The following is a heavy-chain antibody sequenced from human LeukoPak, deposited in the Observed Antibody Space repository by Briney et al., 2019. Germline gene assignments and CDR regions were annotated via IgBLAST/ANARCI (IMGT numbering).Heavy chain of an antibody. Sequence: PGGSLRLSCAASGFTFSDYYMSWIRQAPGKGLEWLSYIGSSNTIYPAGSVKGRFTISRDNAKNSLYLQMNSLRAEDTAVYYCARGSFLITFGGLIVWGQGTLVTVSS. V-gene: IGHV3-11*04. D-gene: IGHD3-16*02. CDR1: GFTFSDYY. CDR2: IGSSNTI. J-gene: IGHJ4*02. CDR3: ARGSFLITFGGLIV.